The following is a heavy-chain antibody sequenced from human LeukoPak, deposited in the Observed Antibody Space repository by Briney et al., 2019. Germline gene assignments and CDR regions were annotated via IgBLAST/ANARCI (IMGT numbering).Heavy chain of an antibody. D-gene: IGHD5-24*01. CDR1: GYTFTGYY. Sequence: GASVKVSCKASGYTFTGYYMHWVRQAPGQGLEWMGWINSNSGGTNYAQKFQGRVTMTRDTSISTAYMELSRLRSDDTAVYYCARVRWLQLPYYFAYWGQGTLVTVSS. V-gene: IGHV1-2*02. CDR3: ARVRWLQLPYYFAY. J-gene: IGHJ4*02. CDR2: INSNSGGT.